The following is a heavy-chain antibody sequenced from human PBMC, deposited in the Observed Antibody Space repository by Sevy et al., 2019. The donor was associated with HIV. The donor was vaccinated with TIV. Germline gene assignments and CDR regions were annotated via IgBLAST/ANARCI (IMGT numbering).Heavy chain of an antibody. D-gene: IGHD1-26*01. CDR1: GGTFSSYA. CDR2: IIPIFGTA. J-gene: IGHJ4*02. Sequence: ASVKVSCKASGGTFSSYAIGWVRQAPGQGLEWMGGIIPIFGTANYAQKFQGRVTITADESTSTAYMELSSLRSEDTAVYYCARPARPTDSGSYYPFDYWGQGTLVTVSS. V-gene: IGHV1-69*13. CDR3: ARPARPTDSGSYYPFDY.